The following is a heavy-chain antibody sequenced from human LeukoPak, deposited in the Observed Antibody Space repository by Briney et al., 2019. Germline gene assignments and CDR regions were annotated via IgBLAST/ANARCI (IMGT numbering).Heavy chain of an antibody. CDR2: IYSGGST. D-gene: IGHD3-22*01. CDR1: GLNVSDNY. Sequence: GGSLRLSCEVSGLNVSDNYMSWVRQAPGKGLEWVSVIYSGGSTFYSTSVRARFTISRDKSKNTVYLQMSRLRADDTALYYCVRDRLYDVSGYYDFWGQGTLVSVS. J-gene: IGHJ4*02. V-gene: IGHV3-66*01. CDR3: VRDRLYDVSGYYDF.